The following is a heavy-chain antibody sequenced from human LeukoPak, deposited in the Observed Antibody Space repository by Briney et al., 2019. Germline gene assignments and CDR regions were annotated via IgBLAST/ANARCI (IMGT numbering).Heavy chain of an antibody. Sequence: GGSLRLSCAASGFTFSSYAMSWVRQAPGKRLEWVSAISGSGGSTYYAVSVKGRFTISRDNSKNKLYVQMNSLRAEDTALYYCAKDAGNAPAGSGLGFDLWGRGTLVTVSS. CDR1: GFTFSSYA. D-gene: IGHD6-13*01. CDR2: ISGSGGST. J-gene: IGHJ2*01. CDR3: AKDAGNAPAGSGLGFDL. V-gene: IGHV3-23*01.